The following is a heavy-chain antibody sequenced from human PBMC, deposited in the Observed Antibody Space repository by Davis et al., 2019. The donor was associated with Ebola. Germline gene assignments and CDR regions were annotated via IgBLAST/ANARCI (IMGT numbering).Heavy chain of an antibody. CDR1: GFTFSSYS. CDR2: ISSSSSYI. J-gene: IGHJ4*02. V-gene: IGHV3-21*01. CDR3: ARVGVGAKIDY. Sequence: GESLKISCAASGFTFSSYSLNWVRQAPGKGLEWVSSISSSSSYIYYADSVKGRFTISRDNSKNTLYLQMNSLRAEDTAVYYCARVGVGAKIDYWGQGTLVTVSS. D-gene: IGHD1-26*01.